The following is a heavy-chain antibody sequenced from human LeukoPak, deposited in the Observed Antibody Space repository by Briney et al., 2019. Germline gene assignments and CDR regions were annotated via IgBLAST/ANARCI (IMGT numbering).Heavy chain of an antibody. CDR1: GYTFTSYD. D-gene: IGHD3-22*01. CDR3: ARARERYYYDSSGYGAFDI. Sequence: GASVKVSCKASGYTFTSYDINWVRQATGQGLEWMGWMNPNSGNTGYAQKFQGRVTITRDTSASTAYMELSSLRSEDMAVYYCARARERYYYDSSGYGAFDIWGQGTMVTVSS. CDR2: MNPNSGNT. J-gene: IGHJ3*02. V-gene: IGHV1-8*01.